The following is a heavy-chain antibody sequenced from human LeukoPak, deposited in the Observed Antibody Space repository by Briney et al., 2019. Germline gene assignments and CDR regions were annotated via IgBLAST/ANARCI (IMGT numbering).Heavy chain of an antibody. CDR1: GFTFSSHA. CDR2: IDISGGST. J-gene: IGHJ4*02. Sequence: PGGSLRLSCAASGFTFSSHAMCWVRQAPGKRLEWVSSIDISGGSTYYADSVQGRFTISRDNSKNTLYLEMNSLRAEDTALYYCANEVRPNDYWGQGTLVTVSS. D-gene: IGHD1-1*01. V-gene: IGHV3-23*01. CDR3: ANEVRPNDY.